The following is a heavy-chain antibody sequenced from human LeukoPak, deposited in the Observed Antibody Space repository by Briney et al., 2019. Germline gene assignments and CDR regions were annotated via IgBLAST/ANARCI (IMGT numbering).Heavy chain of an antibody. J-gene: IGHJ4*02. V-gene: IGHV4-34*01. CDR1: GGSLSDQY. CDR2: VNHSGST. Sequence: SETLSLTCAVYGGSLSDQYWSWIRQPPGKGLEWIGEVNHSGSTKYNPSLKSRVTISVDTSKNQFSLNLGSVTAADTAVYYCARGAAMVGYFDYWGQGTLVTVSS. CDR3: ARGAAMVGYFDY. D-gene: IGHD5-18*01.